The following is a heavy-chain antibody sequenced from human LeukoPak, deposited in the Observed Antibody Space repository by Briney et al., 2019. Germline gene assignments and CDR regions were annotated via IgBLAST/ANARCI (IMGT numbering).Heavy chain of an antibody. CDR2: ISSSSSYI. Sequence: GGSLRLSCAASGFTFSSYSMNWVRQAPGKGLEWVSSISSSSSYIYYADSVEGRFTISRDNAKNSLYLQMNSLRAEDTAVYYCAPSGRPASYFQHWGQGTLVTVSS. V-gene: IGHV3-21*01. J-gene: IGHJ1*01. CDR1: GFTFSSYS. CDR3: APSGRPASYFQH. D-gene: IGHD2-2*01.